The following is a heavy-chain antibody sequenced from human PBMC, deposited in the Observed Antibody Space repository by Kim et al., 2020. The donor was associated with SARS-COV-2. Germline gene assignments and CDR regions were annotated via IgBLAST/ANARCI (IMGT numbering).Heavy chain of an antibody. Sequence: GGSLRLSCAASGFTFSAYAMTWVRQTPGEGLEWVSAISASGGTTHYADSVKGRFTNSRDNSKNTLYLQMNSLRAEDTAVYYCAKVGGNIVVVVAAAIDYWGQGSLVTVSP. D-gene: IGHD2-15*01. V-gene: IGHV3-23*01. CDR2: ISASGGTT. J-gene: IGHJ4*02. CDR3: AKVGGNIVVVVAAAIDY. CDR1: GFTFSAYA.